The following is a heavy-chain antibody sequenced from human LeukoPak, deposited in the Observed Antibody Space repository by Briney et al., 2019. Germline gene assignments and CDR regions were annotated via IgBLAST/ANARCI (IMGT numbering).Heavy chain of an antibody. Sequence: ASVKVSCKASGYTFTGYYMHWVRQAPGQGLEWLGWINPNSGGTNYAQKFQGRVTMTRDTSISTAYMELSRLRSDDTAVYYCARDGARKGAFDIWGQGTMVTVSS. D-gene: IGHD4/OR15-4a*01. CDR1: GYTFTGYY. CDR2: INPNSGGT. CDR3: ARDGARKGAFDI. J-gene: IGHJ3*02. V-gene: IGHV1-2*02.